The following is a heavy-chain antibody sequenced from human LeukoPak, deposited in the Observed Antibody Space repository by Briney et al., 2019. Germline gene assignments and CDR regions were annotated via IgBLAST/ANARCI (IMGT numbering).Heavy chain of an antibody. CDR1: GYTFTGYY. V-gene: IGHV1-2*02. Sequence: ASVKVSCKASGYTFTGYYMHWVRQAPGQGLEWMGWINPNSGGTNYAQKFQGRVTMTRDTSTSTVYMELSSLRSEDTAVYYCARDYYGSGSYFGYWGQGTLVTVSS. D-gene: IGHD3-10*01. J-gene: IGHJ4*02. CDR2: INPNSGGT. CDR3: ARDYYGSGSYFGY.